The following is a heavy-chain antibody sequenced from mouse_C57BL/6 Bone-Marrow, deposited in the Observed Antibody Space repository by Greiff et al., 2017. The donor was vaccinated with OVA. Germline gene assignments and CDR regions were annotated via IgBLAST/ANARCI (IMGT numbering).Heavy chain of an antibody. CDR3: ARRGLRRPFAY. V-gene: IGHV5-6*02. D-gene: IGHD2-2*01. Sequence: EVNVVESGGDLVKPGGSLKLSCAASGFTFSSYGMSWVRQTPDKRLEWVATISSGGSYTYYPDSVKGRFTISRDNATNTLYLQMSSLKSEDTAMYCGARRGLRRPFAYWGQGTLVTVSA. CDR1: GFTFSSYG. J-gene: IGHJ3*01. CDR2: ISSGGSYT.